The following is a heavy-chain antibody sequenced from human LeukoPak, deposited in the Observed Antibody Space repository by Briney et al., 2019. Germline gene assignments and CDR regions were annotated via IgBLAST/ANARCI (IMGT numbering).Heavy chain of an antibody. D-gene: IGHD4-17*01. CDR2: INHSGST. Sequence: PSETLSLTCAVYGESFSGYYWSWIRQPPGKGLEWIGEINHSGSTNYNPSLKSRVTISVDTSKNQFSLKLSSVTAADTAVYYCARAKVSTVTTLNWFDPWGQGTLVTVSS. V-gene: IGHV4-34*01. J-gene: IGHJ5*02. CDR1: GESFSGYY. CDR3: ARAKVSTVTTLNWFDP.